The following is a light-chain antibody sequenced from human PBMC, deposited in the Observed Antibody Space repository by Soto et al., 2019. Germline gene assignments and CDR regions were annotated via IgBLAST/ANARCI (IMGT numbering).Light chain of an antibody. CDR1: QSVSSY. J-gene: IGKJ4*01. Sequence: EIVLTQSPATLSLSPGERATLSCRASQSVSSYLDWYQQKPGQAPRLLIYDASNRATGIPARFSCSGSGTDFTLTISSLEPEDFAGYYCQQRELTFGGGTKVEIK. CDR3: QQRELT. CDR2: DAS. V-gene: IGKV3-11*01.